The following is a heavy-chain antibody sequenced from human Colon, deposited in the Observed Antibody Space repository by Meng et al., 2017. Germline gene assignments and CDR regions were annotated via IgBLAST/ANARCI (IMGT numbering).Heavy chain of an antibody. J-gene: IGHJ4*02. Sequence: HVQLLGPGPGLVRPSETLSLTCNVSGGSVSSASYYWSWIRQPPGKGLEWIGLIHYSGSRNYNPSLKSRVTMSVDTSKNQVSLRLTSVTAADTAVYYCARFYGSGTFEVHDYWGQGTLVTVSS. CDR2: IHYSGSR. CDR1: GGSVSSASYY. V-gene: IGHV4-61*01. CDR3: ARFYGSGTFEVHDY. D-gene: IGHD3-10*01.